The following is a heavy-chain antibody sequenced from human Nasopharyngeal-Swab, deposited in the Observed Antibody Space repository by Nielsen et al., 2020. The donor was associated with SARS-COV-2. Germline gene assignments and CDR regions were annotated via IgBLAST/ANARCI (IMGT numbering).Heavy chain of an antibody. J-gene: IGHJ4*02. D-gene: IGHD6-19*01. CDR2: ISGSGGST. Sequence: GESLKISYAASGFTFSSYAMSWVRQAPGKGLEWVSAISGSGGSTYYADSVKGRFTISRDNSKNTLYLQMNSLRAEDTAVYYCAKDRSSSGLDYWGQGTLVTVSS. CDR1: GFTFSSYA. V-gene: IGHV3-23*01. CDR3: AKDRSSSGLDY.